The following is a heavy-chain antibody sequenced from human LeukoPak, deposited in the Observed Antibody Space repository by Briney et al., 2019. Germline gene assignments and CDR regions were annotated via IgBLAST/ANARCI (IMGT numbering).Heavy chain of an antibody. V-gene: IGHV3-7*01. CDR3: AREGRGYGDPIDY. CDR2: IKEDGSEK. CDR1: GFTFSRYW. Sequence: PGGSLRLSCAAAGFTFSRYWMSWVRQATGKGLECVAKIKEDGSEKHYVDSVKGRFTISRDNAKNSLYLQMNSLRAEDTAMYYCAREGRGYGDPIDYWGQGTLVTVSS. J-gene: IGHJ4*02. D-gene: IGHD4-17*01.